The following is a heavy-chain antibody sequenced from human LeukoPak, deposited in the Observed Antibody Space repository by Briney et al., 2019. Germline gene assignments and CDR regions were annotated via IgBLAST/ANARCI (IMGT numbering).Heavy chain of an antibody. D-gene: IGHD3-22*01. CDR3: ARRRYYDSTGYLD. CDR2: IYYTGST. V-gene: IGHV4-39*02. J-gene: IGHJ1*01. Sequence: SETLSLTCTISGGFISSSSYYWGWIRQPPGKGLEWIGDIYYTGSTYYNASLKSRVSISIDTSNNHFSLKLSSVTAADTALYYCARRRYYDSTGYLDWGQGTLVTVPS. CDR1: GGFISSSSYY.